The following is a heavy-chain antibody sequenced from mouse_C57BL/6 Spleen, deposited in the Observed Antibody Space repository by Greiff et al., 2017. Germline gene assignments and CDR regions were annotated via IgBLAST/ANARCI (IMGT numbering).Heavy chain of an antibody. CDR3: ARWGYYYGRSYAMDY. D-gene: IGHD1-1*01. CDR2: ISSGSSPI. J-gene: IGHJ4*01. V-gene: IGHV5-17*01. CDR1: GFTFSDYG. Sequence: EVQLVESGGGLVKPGGSLKLSCAASGFTFSDYGMHWVRQAPEKGLEWVAYISSGSSPIYYADTVKGRFTISRDNAKNTLCLQMTSLRSEDTAMYDCARWGYYYGRSYAMDYWGQGTSVTVSS.